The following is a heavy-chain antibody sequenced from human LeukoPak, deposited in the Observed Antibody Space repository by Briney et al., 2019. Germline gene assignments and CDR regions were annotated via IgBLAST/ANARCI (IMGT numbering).Heavy chain of an antibody. CDR3: ARYCSGGSCRPPSLGVNWFDP. V-gene: IGHV4-59*08. CDR1: GGSISSYH. D-gene: IGHD2-15*01. CDR2: IYYSGST. J-gene: IGHJ5*02. Sequence: SETLSLTCTVSGGSISSYHWIWIRQPPGKGLEWIGYIYYSGSTNYNPSLKSRVTISVDTSKNQFSLKLSSVTAADTAVYYCARYCSGGSCRPPSLGVNWFDPWGQGTLVTVSS.